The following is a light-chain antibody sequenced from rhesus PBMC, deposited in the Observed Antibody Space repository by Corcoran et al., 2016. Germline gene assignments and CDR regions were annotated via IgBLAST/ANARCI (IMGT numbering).Light chain of an antibody. CDR2: KAS. CDR3: LQYNSSPFT. V-gene: IGKV1-22*01. CDR1: QSISSW. J-gene: IGKJ4*01. Sequence: DIQMTQSPSSLSASVGDTVTITCRASQSISSWLEWFQQKPGKAPKLLFYKASTLQNGVPPRFSGSGSRTDFTLTISSLQPEDFATYYCLQYNSSPFTFGGGTKVDIK.